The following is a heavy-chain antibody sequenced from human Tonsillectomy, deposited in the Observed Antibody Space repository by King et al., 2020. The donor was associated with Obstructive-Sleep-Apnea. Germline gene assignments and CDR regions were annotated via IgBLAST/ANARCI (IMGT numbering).Heavy chain of an antibody. CDR2: ISGSGGST. D-gene: IGHD3-22*01. CDR1: GFSFSDYV. V-gene: IGHV3-23*04. Sequence: VQLVESGGALVQPGGSLRLSCAASGFSFSDYVMTWVRQAPGKGLEWVSAISGSGGSTTYADSVKGRFTISRDNSKNTLYLQMNSLRAEDTAVYYCAKGDSRGYYFFDYWGQGTLVTVSS. J-gene: IGHJ4*02. CDR3: AKGDSRGYYFFDY.